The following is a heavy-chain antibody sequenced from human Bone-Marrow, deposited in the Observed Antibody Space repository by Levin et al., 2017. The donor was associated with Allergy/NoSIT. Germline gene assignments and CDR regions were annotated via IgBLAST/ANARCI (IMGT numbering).Heavy chain of an antibody. CDR3: ARWERGDYSPTGGSGFAY. CDR2: IDTDGSIT. D-gene: IGHD2-21*01. V-gene: IGHV3-74*03. J-gene: IGHJ4*02. Sequence: GGSLRLSCAASGFTFSSYWMHWVRQAPGKGLVWVSRIDTDGSITTYADSVKGRFTISRDNAKNTLYLQLDSLSAEDTAVYYCARWERGDYSPTGGSGFAYWGQGTLVTVSS. CDR1: GFTFSSYW.